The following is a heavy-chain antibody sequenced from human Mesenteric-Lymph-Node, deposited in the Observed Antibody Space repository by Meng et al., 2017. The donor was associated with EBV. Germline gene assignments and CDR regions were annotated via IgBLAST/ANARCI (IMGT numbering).Heavy chain of an antibody. Sequence: GQRQESGPRLVKPSQTLSLTCAVSGGSISSGAYYWTWIRQPPGKGLESIGYIYYSGSTYYNPSLQSRVTMSVDTSKNQFSLKLSSVTAADTAVYYCARGYSYDSFGLDYWGQGALVTVSS. J-gene: IGHJ4*02. V-gene: IGHV4-30-4*01. D-gene: IGHD5-18*01. CDR3: ARGYSYDSFGLDY. CDR2: IYYSGST. CDR1: GGSISSGAYY.